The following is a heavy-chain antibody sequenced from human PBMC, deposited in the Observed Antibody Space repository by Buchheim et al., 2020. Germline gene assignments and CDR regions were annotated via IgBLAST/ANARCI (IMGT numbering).Heavy chain of an antibody. V-gene: IGHV4-39*01. CDR3: ARLRYSSSWYDAYYFDY. CDR1: GGSISSSSYY. J-gene: IGHJ4*02. D-gene: IGHD6-13*01. CDR2: IYYSGST. Sequence: QLQLQESGPGLVKPSETLSLTCTVSGGSISSSSYYWGWIRQPPGKGLEWIGSIYYSGSTYYNPSLKSRVTISVDTSKNPFSLKLSSVTAADTAVYYCARLRYSSSWYDAYYFDYWGQGTL.